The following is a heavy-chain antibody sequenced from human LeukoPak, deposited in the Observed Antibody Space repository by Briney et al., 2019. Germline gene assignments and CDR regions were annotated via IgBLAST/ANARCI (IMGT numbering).Heavy chain of an antibody. J-gene: IGHJ4*02. V-gene: IGHV4-39*07. CDR1: GDSISSSSYY. D-gene: IGHD3-22*01. CDR2: IYYSGST. Sequence: SETLSLTCTVSGDSISSSSYYWGWIRQPPGNGLEWIGSIYYSGSTYYNPSLKSRVTISVDTSKNQFSLKLSSVTAADTAVYYCARGSGDSSGYYFSRVNYFDYWGQGTLVTVSS. CDR3: ARGSGDSSGYYFSRVNYFDY.